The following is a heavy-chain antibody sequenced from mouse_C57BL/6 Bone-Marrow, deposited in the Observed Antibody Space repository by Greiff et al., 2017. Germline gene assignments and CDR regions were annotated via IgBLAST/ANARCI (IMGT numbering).Heavy chain of an antibody. V-gene: IGHV1-18*01. CDR1: GYTFTDYN. CDR2: INPNNGGT. J-gene: IGHJ2*01. CDR3: ARRGIQALDY. Sequence: VHVKQSGPELVKPGASVKIPCKASGYTFTDYNMDWVKQSHGKSLEWIGDINPNNGGTIYNQKFKGKATLTVDKSSSTAYMERRSLTSEDTAVYYGARRGIQALDYWGQGTTLTVSS. D-gene: IGHD3-2*02.